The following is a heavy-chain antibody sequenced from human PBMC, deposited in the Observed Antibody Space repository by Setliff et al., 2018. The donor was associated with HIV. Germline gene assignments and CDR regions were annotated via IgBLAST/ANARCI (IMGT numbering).Heavy chain of an antibody. CDR3: ARDIVVVPAAYHTRYYYYMGV. D-gene: IGHD2-2*01. J-gene: IGHJ6*03. V-gene: IGHV1-2*06. Sequence: ASVKVSCKASGYTFTGYYMHWVRQAPGQGLEWMGRINPNSGGTNYAQKFQGRVTMTRDTSISTAYMELSRLRSDDTAVYYRARDIVVVPAAYHTRYYYYMGVWGKGTTVTVSS. CDR2: INPNSGGT. CDR1: GYTFTGYY.